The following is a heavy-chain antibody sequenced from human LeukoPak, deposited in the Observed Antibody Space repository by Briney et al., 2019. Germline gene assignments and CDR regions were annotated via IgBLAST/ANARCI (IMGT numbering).Heavy chain of an antibody. Sequence: PSETLSLTCAVYGGSFTGYYWTWIRQPPGKGLEWIGEINHSGSTNYNPSLKSRVTISVDTSKNQFSLKLRSVTAADTAVYYCARGPRQPVDRWFEPWGQGTLVTVSS. CDR2: INHSGST. J-gene: IGHJ5*02. CDR1: GGSFTGYY. CDR3: ARGPRQPVDRWFEP. V-gene: IGHV4-34*01. D-gene: IGHD6-13*01.